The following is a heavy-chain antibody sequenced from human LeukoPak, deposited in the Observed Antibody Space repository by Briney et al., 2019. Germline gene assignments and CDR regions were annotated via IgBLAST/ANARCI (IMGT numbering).Heavy chain of an antibody. CDR3: ARSNSGSYLDAFDI. J-gene: IGHJ3*02. CDR2: ISSNGGST. D-gene: IGHD1-26*01. Sequence: GGSLRLSCAASGFTFSSYAMHWVRQAPGKGLEYVSAISSNGGSTYYANSVKGRFTISRDNSKNTLYLQMGSLRAEDMAVYYCARSNSGSYLDAFDIWGQGTMVTVSS. V-gene: IGHV3-64*01. CDR1: GFTFSSYA.